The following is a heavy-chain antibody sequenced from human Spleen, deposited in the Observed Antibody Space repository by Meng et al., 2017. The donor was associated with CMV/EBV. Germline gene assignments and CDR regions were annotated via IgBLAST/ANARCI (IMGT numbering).Heavy chain of an antibody. V-gene: IGHV4-34*01. D-gene: IGHD3-3*01. Sequence: SETLSLTCAVYGGSFSGYHWSWIRQPPGKGLEWIGEINHSGSTNYNPSLKSRVTISVDTSKNQFSLKLSSVTAADTAVYYCAGHDFWSGYPYYYYYYGMDVWGQGTTVTVSS. CDR2: INHSGST. CDR1: GGSFSGYH. J-gene: IGHJ6*02. CDR3: AGHDFWSGYPYYYYYYGMDV.